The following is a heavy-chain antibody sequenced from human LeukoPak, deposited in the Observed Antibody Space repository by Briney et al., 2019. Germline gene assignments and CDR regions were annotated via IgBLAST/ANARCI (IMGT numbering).Heavy chain of an antibody. CDR2: IYYSGST. V-gene: IGHV4-39*01. Sequence: PSETLSLTCTVSGGSISSSSYYWGWIRQRPGEGLEWIGSIYYSGSTYYNPSLKSRVTISVDTSKNQFSLKLSSVTAADTAVYYCARHNYDSSGYYHFDYWGQGTLVTVSS. J-gene: IGHJ4*02. CDR1: GGSISSSSYY. D-gene: IGHD3-22*01. CDR3: ARHNYDSSGYYHFDY.